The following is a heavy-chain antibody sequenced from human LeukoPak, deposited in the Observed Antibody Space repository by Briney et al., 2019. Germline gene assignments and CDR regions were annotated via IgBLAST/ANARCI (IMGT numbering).Heavy chain of an antibody. J-gene: IGHJ4*02. V-gene: IGHV3-23*01. D-gene: IGHD3-10*01. Sequence: GGSLRLSCAASGFTFSSYLMSCLRQATGKALECLSCISCSCCTTYYADSVKGRFTISRDNSKNTLYLQMNSLRAEHTAVYYCAKGFDGSGNGYYFDYWGQGTLVTVSS. CDR3: AKGFDGSGNGYYFDY. CDR2: ISCSCCTT. CDR1: GFTFSSYL.